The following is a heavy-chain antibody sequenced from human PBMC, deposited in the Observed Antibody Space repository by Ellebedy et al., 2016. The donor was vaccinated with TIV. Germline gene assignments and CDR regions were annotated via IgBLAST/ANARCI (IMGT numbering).Heavy chain of an antibody. D-gene: IGHD6-13*01. V-gene: IGHV3-7*01. CDR3: ARQFQQLTRPFGMDV. J-gene: IGHJ6*02. Sequence: GESLKISCAASGFTISRHWMSWVRQGPGKGLEWVANINQDGGEKNYVDSVRGRFTISRDNAKNSLYLQMNSLRAEDTAAYYCARQFQQLTRPFGMDVWGQGTTVTVSS. CDR2: INQDGGEK. CDR1: GFTISRHW.